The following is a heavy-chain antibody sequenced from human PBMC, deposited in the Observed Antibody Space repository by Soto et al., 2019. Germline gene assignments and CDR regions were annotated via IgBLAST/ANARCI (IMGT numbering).Heavy chain of an antibody. D-gene: IGHD6-19*01. J-gene: IGHJ4*02. CDR2: VIPVLGVA. V-gene: IGHV1-69*04. Sequence: QVQLVQSGAEMQKPRSSVKVSCKASGGTFTSYAFNWVRQAPGRRLEWMGRVIPVLGVADYAQNFQDRVTITADKSRSTVYMELSSLRSEDTALYYCARDGLGTTRTYFAHWGQGTLVTVSS. CDR3: ARDGLGTTRTYFAH. CDR1: GGTFTSYA.